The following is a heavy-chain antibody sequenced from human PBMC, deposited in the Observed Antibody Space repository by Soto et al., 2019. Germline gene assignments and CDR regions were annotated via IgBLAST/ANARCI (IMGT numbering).Heavy chain of an antibody. CDR2: MNPNNGNT. CDR1: GYTFTNYG. CDR3: ASIITMPRGVTPY. D-gene: IGHD3-10*01. V-gene: IGHV1-8*01. Sequence: GASVKVSCKASGYTFTNYGMSWLRQAPGQGLEWMGWMNPNNGNTGYAQKFQGRVTMTTNTSISTAYMELSSLRSEDTAMYYCASIITMPRGVTPYWGQGTLVTVSS. J-gene: IGHJ4*02.